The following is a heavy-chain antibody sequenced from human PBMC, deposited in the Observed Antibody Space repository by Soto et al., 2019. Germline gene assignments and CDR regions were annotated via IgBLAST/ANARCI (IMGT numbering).Heavy chain of an antibody. D-gene: IGHD4-17*01. CDR1: GFTFSSYA. J-gene: IGHJ6*02. V-gene: IGHV3-23*01. CDR3: AKWPRTTVVNTGHYYGMDV. CDR2: ISGSGGST. Sequence: EVQLLESGGGLVQPGGSLRLSCAASGFTFSSYAMSWVRQAPGKGLEWVSAISGSGGSTYYADSVKGRFTISRDNSKNTLYLQMNSLRAEDTAVYYCAKWPRTTVVNTGHYYGMDVWGQGTTVTVSS.